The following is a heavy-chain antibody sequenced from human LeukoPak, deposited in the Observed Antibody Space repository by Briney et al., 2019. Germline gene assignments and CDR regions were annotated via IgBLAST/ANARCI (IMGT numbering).Heavy chain of an antibody. V-gene: IGHV1-8*01. J-gene: IGHJ6*03. CDR3: ARAGGATGLYYYYCMDV. D-gene: IGHD1-26*01. Sequence: ASVKVSCKASGYTFTSYDINWVRQATGQGLEWMGWMNPNSGNTGYAQKFQGRVTMTRNTSISTAYMELSSLRSEDTAVYYCARAGGATGLYYYYCMDVWGKGTTVTVSS. CDR2: MNPNSGNT. CDR1: GYTFTSYD.